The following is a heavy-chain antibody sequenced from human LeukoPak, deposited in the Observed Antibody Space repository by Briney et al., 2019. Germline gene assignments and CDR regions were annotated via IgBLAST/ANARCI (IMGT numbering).Heavy chain of an antibody. V-gene: IGHV3-23*01. D-gene: IGHD3-3*01. CDR1: GFTFDDYA. CDR2: ISGSGGST. Sequence: GGSLRLSCAASGFTFDDYAMHWVRQAPGKGLEWVSAISGSGGSTYYADSVKGRFTISRDNSKNTLYLQMNSLRAEDTAVYYCAKDANVLRFLEWLNYFDYWGQGTLVTVSS. J-gene: IGHJ4*02. CDR3: AKDANVLRFLEWLNYFDY.